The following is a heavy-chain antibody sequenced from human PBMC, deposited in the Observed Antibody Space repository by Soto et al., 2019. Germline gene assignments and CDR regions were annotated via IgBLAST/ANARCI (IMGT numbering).Heavy chain of an antibody. V-gene: IGHV3-15*01. CDR1: GFTFSNAW. J-gene: IGHJ4*02. CDR2: IKTKTDGGTT. D-gene: IGHD6-19*01. CDR3: TKHLQQWPPV. Sequence: GGSLRLSCXASGFTFSNAWMSWVRQAPGKGLEWVGRIKTKTDGGTTDYAAPVKGRFTISRDDSKNTLYLQMNSLKTEDTAVYYCTKHLQQWPPVWGQGTLVTVSS.